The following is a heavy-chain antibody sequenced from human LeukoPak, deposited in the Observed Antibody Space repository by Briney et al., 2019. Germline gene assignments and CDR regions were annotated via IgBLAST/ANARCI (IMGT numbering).Heavy chain of an antibody. CDR2: MNPNSGNT. CDR1: GYTFTSYD. V-gene: IGHV1-8*01. J-gene: IGHJ6*03. D-gene: IGHD3-10*01. CDR3: ARGQAFHAYYYGSGISMDV. Sequence: ASVKVSCKASGYTFTSYDINWVRQATGQGLEWMGWMNPNSGNTCYAQKFQGRVTMTRNTSISTAYMELSSLRSEDTAVYYCARGQAFHAYYYGSGISMDVWGKGTTVTVSS.